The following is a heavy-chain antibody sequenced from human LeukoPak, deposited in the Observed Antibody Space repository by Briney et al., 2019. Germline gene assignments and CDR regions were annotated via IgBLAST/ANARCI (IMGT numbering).Heavy chain of an antibody. D-gene: IGHD3-10*01. V-gene: IGHV3-23*01. CDR1: GFTFSSSA. CDR3: AKFRRGSYYSVLFDY. Sequence: RAGGSLRLSCAASGFTFSSSARSWVRQDPGKGLGWVSGISASGGSTSYADYVGRRFTISRDNSKNTLYLQMNSLRAEDTAVYYCAKFRRGSYYSVLFDYWGQGTLVTVSS. CDR2: ISASGGST. J-gene: IGHJ4*02.